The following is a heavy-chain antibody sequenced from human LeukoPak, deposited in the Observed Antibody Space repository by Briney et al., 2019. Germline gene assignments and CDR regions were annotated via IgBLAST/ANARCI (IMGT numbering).Heavy chain of an antibody. CDR3: ARDSGTTGEVKFDP. V-gene: IGHV4-4*07. Sequence: SETLSLTCAVYGGSFSGYYWSWIRQPAGKGLEWIGRIYTSGSTTYNPSLKSRVTMSVDTSKNQFSLKLSSVTAADTAIYYCARDSGTTGEVKFDPWGQGTLVTVSS. D-gene: IGHD3-10*01. CDR2: IYTSGST. J-gene: IGHJ5*02. CDR1: GGSFSGYY.